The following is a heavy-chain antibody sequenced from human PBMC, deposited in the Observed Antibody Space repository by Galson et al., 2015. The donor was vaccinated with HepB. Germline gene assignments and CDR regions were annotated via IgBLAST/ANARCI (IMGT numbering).Heavy chain of an antibody. J-gene: IGHJ4*02. V-gene: IGHV3-23*01. Sequence: SLRLSCAVSGFSFSNYAMNWVRQAPGKGLEWVSGISGSGGNTYYAESVKGRFTISRDNSKNTLYLQMNSLRAEDTAIYFCAKFPTRRAGSPWGGDYWGQGTLVTVSS. D-gene: IGHD3-10*01. CDR2: ISGSGGNT. CDR1: GFSFSNYA. CDR3: AKFPTRRAGSPWGGDY.